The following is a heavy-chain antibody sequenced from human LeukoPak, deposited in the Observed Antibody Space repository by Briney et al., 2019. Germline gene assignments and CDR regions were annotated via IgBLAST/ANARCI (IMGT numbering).Heavy chain of an antibody. Sequence: GGSLRLSCAASGFIFRNYAMSWVRQAPGKGLEWVSSIGNSGSITYYADPVKGRFTISRDISKNTLHLQMNSLRAEDTAVYYCAKDQARDYPVGCLDYWGQGTLVTVSS. CDR1: GFIFRNYA. J-gene: IGHJ4*02. V-gene: IGHV3-23*01. CDR2: IGNSGSIT. CDR3: AKDQARDYPVGCLDY. D-gene: IGHD4-17*01.